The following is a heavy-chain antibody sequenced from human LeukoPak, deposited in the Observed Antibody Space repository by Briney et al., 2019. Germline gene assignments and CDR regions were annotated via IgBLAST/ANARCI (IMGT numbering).Heavy chain of an antibody. V-gene: IGHV3-74*01. Sequence: GGSLRLSCAASGFTFSSYWMHWVRQAPGKGLVWVSRINSDGSSTSYADSVKGRFTISRDNAKNTLYLQMNSLRAEDTAVYYCAKSQYDSWSGYSDFDYWGQGTLVTASS. CDR3: AKSQYDSWSGYSDFDY. D-gene: IGHD3-3*01. CDR1: GFTFSSYW. CDR2: INSDGSST. J-gene: IGHJ4*02.